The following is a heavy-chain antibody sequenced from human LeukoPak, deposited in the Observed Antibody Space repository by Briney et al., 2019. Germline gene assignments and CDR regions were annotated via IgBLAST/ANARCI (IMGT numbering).Heavy chain of an antibody. CDR3: ATEVTTIAPFWFDP. V-gene: IGHV4-4*07. CDR1: GGSISSYY. Sequence: SETLSLTCTVSGGSISSYYWSWIRQPAGKGLEWIGRIYTSGSTNYNPSLKSRVTMSVDTSKNQFSLKLSSVTAADTAVYYCATEVTTIAPFWFDPWGRGTLVTVSS. CDR2: IYTSGST. J-gene: IGHJ5*02. D-gene: IGHD2-21*02.